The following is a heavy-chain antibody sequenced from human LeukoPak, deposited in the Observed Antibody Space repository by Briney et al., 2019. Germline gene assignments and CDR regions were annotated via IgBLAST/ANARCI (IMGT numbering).Heavy chain of an antibody. D-gene: IGHD3-10*01. J-gene: IGHJ3*02. CDR3: AKAVWFGELFLAFDI. CDR1: GFTFSSYG. V-gene: IGHV3-23*01. CDR2: ISGSGGST. Sequence: SGGSLRLSCAASGFTFSSYGMSWVRQAPGKGLEWVSAISGSGGSTYYADSVKGRFTISRDNSKNTLYLQMNSLRAEDTAVYYCAKAVWFGELFLAFDIWGQGTMVTVSS.